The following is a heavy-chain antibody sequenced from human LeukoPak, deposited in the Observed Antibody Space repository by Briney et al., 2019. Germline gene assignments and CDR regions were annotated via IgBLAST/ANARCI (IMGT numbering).Heavy chain of an antibody. CDR3: AKAYSGSYYDFY. V-gene: IGHV1-69*13. J-gene: IGHJ4*02. Sequence: GASVKVSCKASGGTFSSYAISWVRQAPGQGLEWMGGIIPIFGTANYAQKFQGRVTITADESTSTAYMELSSLRSEDTAVYYCAKAYSGSYYDFYWGQGTLVTVSS. CDR1: GGTFSSYA. CDR2: IIPIFGTA. D-gene: IGHD1-26*01.